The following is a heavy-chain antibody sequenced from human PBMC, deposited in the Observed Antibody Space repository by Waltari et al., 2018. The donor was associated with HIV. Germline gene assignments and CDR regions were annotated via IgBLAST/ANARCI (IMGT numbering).Heavy chain of an antibody. V-gene: IGHV3-74*01. Sequence: EVRLVESGGGLVQPGGSLRLSCAASGFTLSSSWMHWVRQAPGKGLGWVSRINSDGSTTSYADSVKGRFTISRDNAKNTLYLQMNSLRAEDTAVYYCAKGGANPIDFGGQGTLVTVSS. CDR1: GFTLSSSW. J-gene: IGHJ4*02. CDR2: INSDGSTT. CDR3: AKGGANPIDF. D-gene: IGHD1-26*01.